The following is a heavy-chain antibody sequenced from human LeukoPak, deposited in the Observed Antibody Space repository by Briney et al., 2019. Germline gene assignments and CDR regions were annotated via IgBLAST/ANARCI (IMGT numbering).Heavy chain of an antibody. Sequence: GGSLRLSCAASGFTFSSYAMSWVRQAPGKGLEWVSAISGSGGSTFYADSVKGRFTISRDNSKNTLYLQMNSLRAEDTAVYYCARGMGGITTALYFDLWGRGTLVTVSS. J-gene: IGHJ2*01. CDR2: ISGSGGST. V-gene: IGHV3-23*01. CDR3: ARGMGGITTALYFDL. CDR1: GFTFSSYA. D-gene: IGHD3-16*01.